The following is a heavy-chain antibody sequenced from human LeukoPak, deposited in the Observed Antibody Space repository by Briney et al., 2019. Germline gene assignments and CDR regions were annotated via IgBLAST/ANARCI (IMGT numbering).Heavy chain of an antibody. J-gene: IGHJ6*03. CDR1: GGSISSYY. Sequence: SETLSLTCTVSGGSISSYYWSWIRQPPGKGLEWIGYIYYSGSTNYNPSLKSRVTISVDTSKNQFSLKLSSVTAADTAVYYCASGTDSYGYSLHYYYMDVWGKGTTVTVSS. CDR2: IYYSGST. CDR3: ASGTDSYGYSLHYYYMDV. D-gene: IGHD5-18*01. V-gene: IGHV4-59*01.